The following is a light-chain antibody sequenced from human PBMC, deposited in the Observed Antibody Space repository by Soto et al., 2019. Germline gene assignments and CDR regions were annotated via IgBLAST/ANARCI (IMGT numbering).Light chain of an antibody. J-gene: IGKJ5*01. V-gene: IGKV3-15*01. CDR1: QTINNN. CDR3: QQYHNWPIT. Sequence: ETVMTQSPVTLSVSPGEGATLSCRASQTINNNLAWYQQKPGQAPRLLIYGASRRATGVPARFSGSGSGTEFTLTISSLQSEDFAVYYCQQYHNWPITFGQGTRLE. CDR2: GAS.